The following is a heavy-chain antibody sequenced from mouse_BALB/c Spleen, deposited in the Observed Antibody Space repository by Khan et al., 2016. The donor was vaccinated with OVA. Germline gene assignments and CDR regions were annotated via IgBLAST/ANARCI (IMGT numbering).Heavy chain of an antibody. V-gene: IGHV5-9-3*01. CDR3: ERPQSTTVGETSYWCFDG. CDR1: GFTFSSYA. CDR2: ISSGGNYT. Sequence: EVELVESGGGLVQPGGSLKLSCAASGFTFSSYAMSWVRQTPEKRLEWVATISSGGNYTYYPDSVKGRFTISRDNAKSTLYLQMSSLRSEDKAMFYWERPQSTTVGETSYWCFDGWGAG. D-gene: IGHD1-1*01. J-gene: IGHJ1*01.